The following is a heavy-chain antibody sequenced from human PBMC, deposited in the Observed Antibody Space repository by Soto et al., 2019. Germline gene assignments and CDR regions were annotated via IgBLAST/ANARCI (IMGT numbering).Heavy chain of an antibody. CDR2: IIPIFGTT. V-gene: IGHV1-69*01. Sequence: QVQLVQSGAEVKKPGSSVKVSCKASGGTFSSYAISWVRQAPGQGLEWMGGIIPIFGTTNYAQEFQGRVTITADESTSTAYMELSSLRSEGTAVYYCAVVGATGAGWFDPWGQGTLVTVSS. CDR1: GGTFSSYA. D-gene: IGHD1-26*01. J-gene: IGHJ5*02. CDR3: AVVGATGAGWFDP.